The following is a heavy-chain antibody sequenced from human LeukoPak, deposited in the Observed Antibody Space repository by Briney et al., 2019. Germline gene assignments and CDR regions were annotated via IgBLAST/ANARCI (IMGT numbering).Heavy chain of an antibody. Sequence: SETLSLTCAIYGGSFSGYYWSWIRQPPGKGREWIGEINHSGSTNYNPSLKSRVTISVDTSKNQFSLKLSSVTAADTAVYYCARGGDYYGSGRIDYWGQGTLVTVSS. D-gene: IGHD3-10*01. CDR2: INHSGST. CDR3: ARGGDYYGSGRIDY. J-gene: IGHJ4*02. CDR1: GGSFSGYY. V-gene: IGHV4-34*01.